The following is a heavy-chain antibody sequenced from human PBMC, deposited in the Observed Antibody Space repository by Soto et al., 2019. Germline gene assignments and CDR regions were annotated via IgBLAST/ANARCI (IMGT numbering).Heavy chain of an antibody. CDR1: GGTFSSYA. D-gene: IGHD2-2*01. J-gene: IGHJ6*01. V-gene: IGHV1-69*13. CDR2: IIPILGTA. Sequence: GASVKVSCKASGGTFSSYAISWVRQAPGQGLEWMGGIIPILGTANYAQKFQGRATITADESTSTAYMELSSLRSEDTAVYYCARPGNDRPAATRGRYCYYGMDVWGRGTT. CDR3: ARPGNDRPAATRGRYCYYGMDV.